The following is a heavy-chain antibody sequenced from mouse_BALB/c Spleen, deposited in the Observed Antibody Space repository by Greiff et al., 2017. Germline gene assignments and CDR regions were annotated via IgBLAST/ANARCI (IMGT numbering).Heavy chain of an antibody. CDR3: ASPVWLRYAMDY. Sequence: VKLQQPGAELVKPGASVKLSCKASGYTFTSYWMHWVKQRPGQGLEWIGEINPSNGRTNYNEKFKSKATLTVDKSSSTAYMQLSSLTSEDSAVYYCASPVWLRYAMDYWGQGTSVTVSS. V-gene: IGHV1S81*02. CDR2: INPSNGRT. D-gene: IGHD2-2*01. J-gene: IGHJ4*01. CDR1: GYTFTSYW.